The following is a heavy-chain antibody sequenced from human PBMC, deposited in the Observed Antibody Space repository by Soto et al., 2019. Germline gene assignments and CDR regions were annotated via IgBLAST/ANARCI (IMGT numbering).Heavy chain of an antibody. V-gene: IGHV3-30*18. J-gene: IGHJ4*02. CDR2: MSYDGSNE. CDR3: AKDGSTNFAY. Sequence: QVQLVESGGGVVQPGRSLRLSCAASGFTFSHYAMHWVRQAPGKGLEWVALMSYDGSNEYYADSVKGRFTISRDNSKNTLYLQMNSLRAEDTAVYYCAKDGSTNFAYWGQGTLVTVSS. D-gene: IGHD1-26*01. CDR1: GFTFSHYA.